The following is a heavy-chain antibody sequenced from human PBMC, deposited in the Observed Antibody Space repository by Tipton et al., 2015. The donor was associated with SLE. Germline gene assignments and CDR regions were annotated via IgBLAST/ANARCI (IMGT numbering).Heavy chain of an antibody. D-gene: IGHD2-8*01. CDR3: ARRMYQLPNYYYYYGMDV. CDR1: GGSISTSSFY. Sequence: TLSLTCTVSGGSISTSSFYWGWIRQPPGKGLEWIGNIHYRGTTYYDPPLKSRVTLSVDASKNQFSLILSSVTAADTAVYYCARRMYQLPNYYYYYGMDVWGQGTTVTVSS. V-gene: IGHV4-39*01. J-gene: IGHJ6*02. CDR2: IHYRGTT.